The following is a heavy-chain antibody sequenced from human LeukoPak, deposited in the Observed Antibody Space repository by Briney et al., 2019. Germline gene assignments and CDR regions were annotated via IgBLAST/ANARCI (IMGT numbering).Heavy chain of an antibody. J-gene: IGHJ5*02. CDR2: IYYSGST. Sequence: PSETLSLTCTVSGGSVSSGSYYWSWIRQPPGKGLEWIGYIYYSGSTNYNPSLKSRVTISVDTSKNQFSLKLSSVTAADTAVYYCAREADSSDNWFDPWGQGTLVTVSS. V-gene: IGHV4-61*01. CDR3: AREADSSDNWFDP. CDR1: GGSVSSGSYY. D-gene: IGHD3-22*01.